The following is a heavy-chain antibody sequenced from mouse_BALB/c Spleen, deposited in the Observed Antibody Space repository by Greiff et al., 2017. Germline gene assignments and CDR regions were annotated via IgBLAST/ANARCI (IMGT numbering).Heavy chain of an antibody. Sequence: EVKVEESGPGLVKPSQSLSLTCTVTGYSITSDYAWNWIRQFPGNKLEWMGYISYSGSTSYNPSLKSRISITRDTSKNQFFLQLNSVTTEDTATYYCARSEYGNPWFAYWGQGTLVTVSA. CDR3: ARSEYGNPWFAY. V-gene: IGHV3-2*02. D-gene: IGHD2-10*02. J-gene: IGHJ3*01. CDR1: GYSITSDYA. CDR2: ISYSGST.